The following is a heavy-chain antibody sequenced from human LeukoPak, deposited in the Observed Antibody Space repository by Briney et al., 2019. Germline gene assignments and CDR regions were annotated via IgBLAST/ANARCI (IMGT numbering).Heavy chain of an antibody. D-gene: IGHD1-26*01. CDR1: GYTFTSYY. J-gene: IGHJ4*02. V-gene: IGHV1-46*01. Sequence: ASVKVSCKASGYTFTSYYIHWVRQAPGQGLEWMGIIYPGGGSTSYAQKFQGRVTMTRDMSTSTVYMELSSLRSEDTAVYYCARQWELLLGYYFDYWGQGTLVTVSS. CDR2: IYPGGGST. CDR3: ARQWELLLGYYFDY.